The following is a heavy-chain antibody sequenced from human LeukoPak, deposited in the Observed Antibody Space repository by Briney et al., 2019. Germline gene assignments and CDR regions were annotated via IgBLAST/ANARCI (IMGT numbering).Heavy chain of an antibody. CDR1: GYSLTNYY. D-gene: IGHD5-12*01. CDR2: INPSGGST. Sequence: ASVKVSCKAFGYSLTNYYVHWVRQAPGQGLEWMGEINPSGGSTSCAQKFQGRITVTRDTYTNTVYMDLSSLRSEDTATYYCARGSPTTRIGAGRFDYWGQGSLLTVAS. V-gene: IGHV1-46*01. J-gene: IGHJ4*02. CDR3: ARGSPTTRIGAGRFDY.